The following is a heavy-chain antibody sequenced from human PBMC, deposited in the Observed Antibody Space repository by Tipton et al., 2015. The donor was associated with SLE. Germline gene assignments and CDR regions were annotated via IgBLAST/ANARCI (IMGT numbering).Heavy chain of an antibody. CDR1: GYTFTSYG. CDR2: INPDNGNT. D-gene: IGHD6-13*01. CDR3: AREGIAAAGTLDAFDI. V-gene: IGHV1-18*01. Sequence: QVQLVQSGAEVKKPGASVKVSCKASGYTFTSYGISWVRQAPGQGLAWMGWINPDNGNTNFAQNLQGRVIMTADTSTSTAYMELRSLRSDDTAVYYCAREGIAAAGTLDAFDIWGQGTVVTVSS. J-gene: IGHJ3*02.